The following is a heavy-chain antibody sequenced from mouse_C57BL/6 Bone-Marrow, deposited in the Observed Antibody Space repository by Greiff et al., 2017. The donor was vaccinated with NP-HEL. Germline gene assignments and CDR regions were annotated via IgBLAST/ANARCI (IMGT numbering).Heavy chain of an antibody. V-gene: IGHV1-59*01. CDR1: GYTFTSYW. Sequence: QVQLKQPGAELVRPGTSVKLSCKASGYTFTSYWMHWVKQRPGQGLEWIGVIDPSDSYTNYNQKFKGKATLTVDTSSSTAYMQLSSLTSEDSAVYYCARWDYYGSGGYFDYWGQGTTLTVSS. CDR3: ARWDYYGSGGYFDY. CDR2: IDPSDSYT. D-gene: IGHD1-1*01. J-gene: IGHJ2*01.